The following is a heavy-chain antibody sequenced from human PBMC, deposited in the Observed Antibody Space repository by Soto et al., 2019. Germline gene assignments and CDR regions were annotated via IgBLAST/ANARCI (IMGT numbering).Heavy chain of an antibody. CDR1: GGSISSYY. CDR3: ARIYSSSSFVWFDP. Sequence: SETLSLTCTVSGGSISSYYWSWIRQPPGKGLEWIGYIYYSGSTNYNPSLKSRVTISVDTSKNQFSLKLSSVTAADTAVYYCARIYSSSSFVWFDPWGQGTLVTVSS. CDR2: IYYSGST. V-gene: IGHV4-59*01. J-gene: IGHJ5*02. D-gene: IGHD6-6*01.